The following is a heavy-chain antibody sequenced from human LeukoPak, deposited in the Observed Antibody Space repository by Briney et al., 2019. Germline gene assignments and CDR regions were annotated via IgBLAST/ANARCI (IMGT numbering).Heavy chain of an antibody. V-gene: IGHV3-23*01. CDR2: ISSRGDST. Sequence: PGGSLRLSCAASGLIFSSHAMSWVRQTPEKGLEWVSAISSRGDSTYYADSVKGRFTISRDNSKNTLYLQMNSLRAEDTAVYYCARDVSRGSSLDYWGQGTLVTVSS. CDR1: GLIFSSHA. J-gene: IGHJ4*02. CDR3: ARDVSRGSSLDY. D-gene: IGHD6-6*01.